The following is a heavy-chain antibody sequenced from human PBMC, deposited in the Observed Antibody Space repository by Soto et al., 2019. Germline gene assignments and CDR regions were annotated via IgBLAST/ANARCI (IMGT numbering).Heavy chain of an antibody. D-gene: IGHD3-3*01. Sequence: GESLKISCAASGFTFSSYGMHWVRQAPGKGLEWVAVISYDGSNKYYADSVKGRFTISRDNSKNTLYLQMNSLRAEDTAVYYCAKEIDFWSGSIDYWGQGTLVTVSS. CDR3: AKEIDFWSGSIDY. V-gene: IGHV3-30*18. CDR1: GFTFSSYG. CDR2: ISYDGSNK. J-gene: IGHJ4*02.